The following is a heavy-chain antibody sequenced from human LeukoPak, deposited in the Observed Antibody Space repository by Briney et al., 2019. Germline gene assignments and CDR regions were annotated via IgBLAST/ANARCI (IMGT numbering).Heavy chain of an antibody. CDR3: ARRFTDSIGLRFGY. D-gene: IGHD3-22*01. J-gene: IGHJ4*02. CDR1: GGSFSGYY. V-gene: IGHV4-34*01. Sequence: SETLSLTCAVYGGSFSGYYWSWIRQPPGKGLEWIGEMNHSGSTNYNPSLKSRVPISVDTSKNQFSLTLRSGTAADTAVYYCARRFTDSIGLRFGYWGQGTLVTVSS. CDR2: MNHSGST.